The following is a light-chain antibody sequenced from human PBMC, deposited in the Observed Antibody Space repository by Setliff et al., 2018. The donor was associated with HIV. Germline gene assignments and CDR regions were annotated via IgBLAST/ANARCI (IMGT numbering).Light chain of an antibody. J-gene: IGLJ1*01. Sequence: QSVLTQPASVSGTPGQSITISCTGSSSDIGTYDRVSWYQQRPDGGPRLIIYDVIHRPSGVPHRFSGSKSGNTASLTISGLQTEDEADYYCMSYLSTNSYVFGTGTK. V-gene: IGLV2-14*03. CDR2: DVI. CDR1: SSDIGTYDR. CDR3: MSYLSTNSYV.